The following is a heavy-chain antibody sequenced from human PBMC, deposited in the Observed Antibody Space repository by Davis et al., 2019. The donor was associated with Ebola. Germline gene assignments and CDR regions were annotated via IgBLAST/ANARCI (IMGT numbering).Heavy chain of an antibody. V-gene: IGHV1-8*02. CDR1: GGTFSSYD. D-gene: IGHD2-21*02. J-gene: IGHJ5*02. CDR2: MNPYSGHT. CDR3: ARGYSPKCRTGDCVDDL. Sequence: ALVKVSCKASGGTFSSYDINWVRQASGQGLEWMGWMNPYSGHTGYVEKFKGRVTMTRDPSISTAYMELFSLTIDDTAVYYCARGYSPKCRTGDCVDDLWGQGTLVTVSS.